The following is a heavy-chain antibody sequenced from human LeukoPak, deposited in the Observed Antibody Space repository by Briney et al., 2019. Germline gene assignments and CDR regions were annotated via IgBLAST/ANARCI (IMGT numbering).Heavy chain of an antibody. V-gene: IGHV3-30*09. CDR3: AREGDRHFTFDY. CDR1: GSFSGHL. Sequence: GRSLRLSCAASGSFSGHLLHWVRQAPGKGLEWVAGMSYDGGEKYYADSVRGRFAISRDNSKNTVYLEMNSLRPEDAAVHYCAREGDRHFTFDYWGRGTLVTVSS. J-gene: IGHJ4*02. D-gene: IGHD2/OR15-2a*01. CDR2: MSYDGGEK.